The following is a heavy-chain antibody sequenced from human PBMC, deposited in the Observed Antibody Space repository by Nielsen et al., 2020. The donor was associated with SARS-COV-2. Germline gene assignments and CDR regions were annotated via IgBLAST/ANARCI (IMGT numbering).Heavy chain of an antibody. Sequence: GESLKISCAASGFTFSSYAMHWVRQAPGKGLEWVAVISYDGSNKYYADSVKGRFTISRDNSKNTLYLQMNSLRAEDTAVYYCARDQDIVVVVAATQYYYYYGMDVWGQGTTVTVSS. CDR2: ISYDGSNK. J-gene: IGHJ6*02. V-gene: IGHV3-30-3*01. D-gene: IGHD2-15*01. CDR3: ARDQDIVVVVAATQYYYYYGMDV. CDR1: GFTFSSYA.